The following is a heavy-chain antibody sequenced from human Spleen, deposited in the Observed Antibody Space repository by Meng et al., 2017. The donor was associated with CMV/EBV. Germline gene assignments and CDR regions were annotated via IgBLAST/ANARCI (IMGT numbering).Heavy chain of an antibody. CDR3: AKDITAAGLRPDY. D-gene: IGHD6-13*01. CDR1: GFTFDDYA. Sequence: GGSLRLSCAASGFTFDDYAMHWVRQAPGKGLEWVSGISWNSGSIGYADSVKGRFTISRDNAKNSLYLQMNSLRAEDTALYYCAKDITAAGLRPDYWGQGTLVTVSS. J-gene: IGHJ4*02. V-gene: IGHV3-9*01. CDR2: ISWNSGSI.